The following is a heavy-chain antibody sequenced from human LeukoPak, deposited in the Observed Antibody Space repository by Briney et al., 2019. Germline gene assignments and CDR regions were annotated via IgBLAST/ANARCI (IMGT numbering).Heavy chain of an antibody. D-gene: IGHD3-16*02. Sequence: SETLSLTCTVSGCSISSSSNYWGWIRQPPGKGLEWIGSIYYSGSTYYNPSLKSRVTISVDTSKNQFSLKLSSVTAADTAVYYCARLLGPLDYVWGTSRSKWGQGTLVTVSS. J-gene: IGHJ4*02. V-gene: IGHV4-39*07. CDR2: IYYSGST. CDR3: ARLLGPLDYVWGTSRSK. CDR1: GCSISSSSNY.